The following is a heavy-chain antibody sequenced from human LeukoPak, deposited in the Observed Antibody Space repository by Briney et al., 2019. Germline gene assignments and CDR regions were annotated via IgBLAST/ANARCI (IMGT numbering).Heavy chain of an antibody. CDR2: IYYSGST. V-gene: IGHV4-59*01. J-gene: IGHJ5*02. Sequence: PSETLSLTCTVSGGSISSYYWSWIRQPPGKGLEWIGYIYYSGSTNYNPSLKSRVTISVDTSKNQFSLKLSSVTAADTAVYYCARGHGESGFDPWGQGTLVTVSS. D-gene: IGHD3-10*01. CDR1: GGSISSYY. CDR3: ARGHGESGFDP.